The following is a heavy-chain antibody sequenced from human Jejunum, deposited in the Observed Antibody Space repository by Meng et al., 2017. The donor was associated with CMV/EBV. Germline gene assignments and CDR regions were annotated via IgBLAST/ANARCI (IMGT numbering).Heavy chain of an antibody. CDR3: ANVRLGY. CDR1: GFTFGDYW. CDR2: INGDGSRT. J-gene: IGHJ4*02. V-gene: IGHV3-74*01. D-gene: IGHD1-26*01. Sequence: LKISCEASGFTFGDYWIHWVRQPPGKGLVRVSSINGDGSRTSYADSVKGRFSISRDNAKNTVYVQMNSLRAEDTAVYYCANVRLGYWGQGTLVTVSS.